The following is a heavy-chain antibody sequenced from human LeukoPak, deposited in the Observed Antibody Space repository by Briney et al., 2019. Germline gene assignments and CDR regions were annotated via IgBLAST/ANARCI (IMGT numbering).Heavy chain of an antibody. J-gene: IGHJ3*02. CDR2: IKQDSSDK. V-gene: IGHV3-7*01. Sequence: GGSLRLSCAASGFTFSSHYMTWVRQAPGKGLEWVANIKQDSSDKFYVDSVRGRFTISRDNARNSLYLHMDSLTAEDTAVYYCARESNSGGDAFDIWGQGTMVTVSS. CDR3: ARESNSGGDAFDI. CDR1: GFTFSSHY. D-gene: IGHD1-26*01.